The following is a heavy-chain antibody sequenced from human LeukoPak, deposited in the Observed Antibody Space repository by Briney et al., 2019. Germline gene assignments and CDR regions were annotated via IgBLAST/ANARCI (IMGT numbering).Heavy chain of an antibody. CDR2: IKQDGSEI. J-gene: IGHJ4*02. Sequence: GGPLRLSCEASGFSFSNYWMSWVRQAPGKGLEWVANIKQDGSEIYYVDSVRGRFTISRDNAKNSLYLQMNSLRAEDTAVYYCARPSLNTGSYFDYWGQGILVSVSS. CDR1: GFSFSNYW. D-gene: IGHD1-26*01. V-gene: IGHV3-7*01. CDR3: ARPSLNTGSYFDY.